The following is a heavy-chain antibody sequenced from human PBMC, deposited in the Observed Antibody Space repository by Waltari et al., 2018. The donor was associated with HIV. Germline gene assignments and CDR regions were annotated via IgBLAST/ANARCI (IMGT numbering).Heavy chain of an antibody. J-gene: IGHJ4*02. CDR1: GFSFTIYS. D-gene: IGHD1-7*01. CDR3: ARGVTGSTGGIDY. Sequence: EVQLVESGGGLVEPGGSLRLSCAASGFSFTIYSMNWVRQAPGKGLEWVSTISISSRYIYYADSVNGRFTISRDNAKNSLYLQMNSLRADDRAVYYCARGVTGSTGGIDYWGQGTLVTVSS. CDR2: ISISSRYI. V-gene: IGHV3-21*01.